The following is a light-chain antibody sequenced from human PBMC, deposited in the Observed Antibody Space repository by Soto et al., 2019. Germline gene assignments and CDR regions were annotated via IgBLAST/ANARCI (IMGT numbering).Light chain of an antibody. CDR3: QKLNTYPIT. V-gene: IGKV1-9*01. J-gene: IGKJ5*01. CDR2: AAS. Sequence: IQLTQSPSSLSASVGDRVTITCRASQGINTFLAWYQQKAGKAPKLLIYAASTLQSGVPSRFSGSGSGTDFTLTISSLQSEDFATYYCQKLNTYPITCGQGKRREIK. CDR1: QGINTF.